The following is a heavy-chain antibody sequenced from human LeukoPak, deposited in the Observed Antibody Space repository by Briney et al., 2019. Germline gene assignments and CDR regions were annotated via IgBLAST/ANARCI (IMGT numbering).Heavy chain of an antibody. CDR2: IIPIFGTA. CDR1: GGTFSSYA. V-gene: IGHV1-69*13. J-gene: IGHJ6*03. CDR3: ASSRDVDTAMVTGYYYMDV. D-gene: IGHD5-18*01. Sequence: ASVKVSCKASGGTFSSYAISWVRQAPGQGLEWMGGIIPIFGTANYAQKFQGRVTITADESTSTAYMELSSLRFEDTAVYYCASSRDVDTAMVTGYYYMDVWGKGTTVTVSS.